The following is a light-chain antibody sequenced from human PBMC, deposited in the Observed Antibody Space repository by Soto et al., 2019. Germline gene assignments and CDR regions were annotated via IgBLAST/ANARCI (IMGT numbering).Light chain of an antibody. J-gene: IGKJ1*01. CDR3: QHYISWPPT. Sequence: ILRTQSPATLSVSAGERLSLSWKASQDVGGSLAWYQQRPGQAPRLLISGASKRATGVPARFSGSGSGTEFTLTISSRQSWEFKLYYFQHYISWPPTFGQGTKVDI. CDR1: QDVGGS. V-gene: IGKV3-15*01. CDR2: GAS.